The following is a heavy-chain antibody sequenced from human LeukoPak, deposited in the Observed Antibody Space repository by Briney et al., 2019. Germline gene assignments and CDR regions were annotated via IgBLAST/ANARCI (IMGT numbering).Heavy chain of an antibody. D-gene: IGHD5-12*01. J-gene: IGHJ2*01. CDR2: INSDGSNT. CDR1: GFTFSNYW. CDR3: ARGYAGGYFDL. Sequence: GESLRLSCAASGFTFSNYWMHWVRQGPGKGLVWVSRINSDGSNTAYADSVKGRFTISRDNAKNTLSLQMNSLRAEDTAVYYCARGYAGGYFDLWGRGTLVTVSS. V-gene: IGHV3-74*01.